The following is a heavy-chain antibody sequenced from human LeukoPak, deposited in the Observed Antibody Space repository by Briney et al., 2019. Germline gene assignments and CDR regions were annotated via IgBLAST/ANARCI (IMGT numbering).Heavy chain of an antibody. Sequence: SVKVSCKASGGTFSSYAISWVRQAPGQGLEWMGGVIPIFGTANYAQKFQGRVTITADESTSTAYMELSSLRSEDTAVYYCARVGQLVSNWFDPWGQGTLVTVSS. CDR3: ARVGQLVSNWFDP. CDR2: VIPIFGTA. CDR1: GGTFSSYA. J-gene: IGHJ5*02. D-gene: IGHD6-6*01. V-gene: IGHV1-69*13.